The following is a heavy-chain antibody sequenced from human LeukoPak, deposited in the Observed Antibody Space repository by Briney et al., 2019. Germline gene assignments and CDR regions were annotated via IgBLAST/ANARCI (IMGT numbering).Heavy chain of an antibody. J-gene: IGHJ4*02. CDR2: IKSKTDGGTT. Sequence: GGSLRLSCAASGFTFSAYAMSWVRQAPGKGLEWVGRIKSKTDGGTTDYAAPVTGRFTISRDDSKNTLYLQMNSLKTEDTAVYYCTTTGCGGDCYFDFWGQGTLVTVSS. V-gene: IGHV3-15*01. D-gene: IGHD2-21*02. CDR1: GFTFSAYA. CDR3: TTTGCGGDCYFDF.